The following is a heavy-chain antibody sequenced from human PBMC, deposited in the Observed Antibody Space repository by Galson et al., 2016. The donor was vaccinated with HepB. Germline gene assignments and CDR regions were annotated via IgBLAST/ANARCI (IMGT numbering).Heavy chain of an antibody. V-gene: IGHV3-74*01. J-gene: IGHJ4*02. CDR2: INSDGSNT. Sequence: SLRLSCAASGSTFSSYWMHWVRQAPGKGLVWVSRINSDGSNTACADSVKGRFTISRDNAKNTLYLQMNSLRGEDTAVYYCARGPYGDYVIDYWGQGTLVTVSS. CDR3: ARGPYGDYVIDY. CDR1: GSTFSSYW. D-gene: IGHD4-17*01.